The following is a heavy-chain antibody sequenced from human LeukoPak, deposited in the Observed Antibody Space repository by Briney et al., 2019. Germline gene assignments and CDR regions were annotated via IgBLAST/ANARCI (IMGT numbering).Heavy chain of an antibody. J-gene: IGHJ6*02. Sequence: SETLSLTCTVSGGSINNYYWSWIRQPPGKGLEWIGYIYYSGSTNYNPSLQSRVTISVDTSRNQFSLNLNSVTAADTAVYYCARGLLSIAVAGTVYYYYGMDVWGQGTTVTVSS. CDR1: GGSINNYY. D-gene: IGHD6-19*01. V-gene: IGHV4-59*01. CDR2: IYYSGST. CDR3: ARGLLSIAVAGTVYYYYGMDV.